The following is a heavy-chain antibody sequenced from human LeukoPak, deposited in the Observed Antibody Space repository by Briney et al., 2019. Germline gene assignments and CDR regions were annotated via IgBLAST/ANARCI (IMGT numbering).Heavy chain of an antibody. Sequence: ASVTVSCKGSGGTFSSYAISWGRQAPGQGLEWMGGIIPIFGTANYAQKFQGRVTITRDTSASTDYMELSSLRSEDTAVYYCARWGITMVRGPIREPVTADYGMDVWGQGTTVTVSS. D-gene: IGHD3-10*01. CDR3: ARWGITMVRGPIREPVTADYGMDV. CDR2: IIPIFGTA. V-gene: IGHV1-69*05. J-gene: IGHJ6*02. CDR1: GGTFSSYA.